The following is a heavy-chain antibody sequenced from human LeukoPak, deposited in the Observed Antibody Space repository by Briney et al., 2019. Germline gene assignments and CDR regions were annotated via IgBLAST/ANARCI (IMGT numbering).Heavy chain of an antibody. D-gene: IGHD2-15*01. CDR1: GFTFSSYS. Sequence: GGSLRLSCAASGFTFSSYSMNWVRQAPGKGLEWVSYISGSSNTIYDADSVKGRFTISRDNAKNSLYLQMNSLRAEDTAVYYCARESLGDCSGSTCYYFYMDFWGKGTTVTVSS. J-gene: IGHJ6*03. CDR2: ISGSSNTI. V-gene: IGHV3-48*04. CDR3: ARESLGDCSGSTCYYFYMDF.